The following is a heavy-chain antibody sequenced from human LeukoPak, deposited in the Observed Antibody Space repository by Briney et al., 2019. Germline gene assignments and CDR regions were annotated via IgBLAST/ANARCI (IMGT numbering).Heavy chain of an antibody. CDR2: ISGSDGST. CDR1: GFTFSSYA. CDR3: AKDGQQWLWDHLYHWFDP. D-gene: IGHD6-19*01. V-gene: IGHV3-23*01. Sequence: GGSLRLSCAASGFTFSSYAMSWVRQAPGKGLEWVSAISGSDGSTYYADSVKGRFTISRDNSKNTLYLQMNSLRAEDTAVYYCAKDGQQWLWDHLYHWFDPWGQGTLVTVSS. J-gene: IGHJ5*02.